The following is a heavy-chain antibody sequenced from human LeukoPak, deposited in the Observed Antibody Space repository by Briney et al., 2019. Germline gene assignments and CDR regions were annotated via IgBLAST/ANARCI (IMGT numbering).Heavy chain of an antibody. CDR1: GLNLGSYA. Sequence: GGPPRLSCTAGGLNLGSYALSWVRPATGKGLEWVSGIRDNDFSTYYADSVKGRFTISRDNSKSPVYLQMNSLRAEDTAVYYCARSSGNYWAAPFDYWGQGTLVTVSS. CDR2: IRDNDFST. D-gene: IGHD1-26*01. CDR3: ARSSGNYWAAPFDY. J-gene: IGHJ4*02. V-gene: IGHV3-23*01.